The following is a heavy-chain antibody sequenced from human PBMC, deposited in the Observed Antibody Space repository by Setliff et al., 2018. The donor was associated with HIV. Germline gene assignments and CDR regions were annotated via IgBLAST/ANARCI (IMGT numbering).Heavy chain of an antibody. CDR2: IYTSGST. Sequence: SETLSLTCTVSGGSISSYYWSWIRQPPGKGLEWIGYIYTSGSTNYNPSLKSRVTISVDTSKYQFSLKLSSVTAADTAVYYCARGLSFYDPGGFDYWGQGTLVTVS. D-gene: IGHD3-22*01. J-gene: IGHJ4*02. V-gene: IGHV4-4*09. CDR1: GGSISSYY. CDR3: ARGLSFYDPGGFDY.